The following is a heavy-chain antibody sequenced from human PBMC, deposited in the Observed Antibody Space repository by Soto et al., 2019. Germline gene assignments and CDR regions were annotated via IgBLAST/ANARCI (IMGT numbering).Heavy chain of an antibody. Sequence: QLQLQESGPGLVKPSETLSLTCTVSGGSISSSSYYCGWIRHPPGKGLEWIGSIYYSGSTYYNPSLKSRVTISVDTSKNQFSLKLSSVTAADTAVYYCARLGTRMSYFDYWGQGTLVTVSS. J-gene: IGHJ4*02. V-gene: IGHV4-39*01. CDR2: IYYSGST. D-gene: IGHD1-1*01. CDR1: GGSISSSSYY. CDR3: ARLGTRMSYFDY.